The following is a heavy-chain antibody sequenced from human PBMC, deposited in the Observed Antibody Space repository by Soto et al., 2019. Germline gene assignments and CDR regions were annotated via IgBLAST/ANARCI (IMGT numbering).Heavy chain of an antibody. CDR2: IWYDGSNK. Sequence: QVQLVESGGGVVQPGRSLRLSCAASGFTFSSYGMHWVRQAPGKGLEWVAVIWYDGSNKYYADSVKGRFTISRDNSKNPLYLQMNSLRAEDTAVYYCARDPRYYYDSSGFVGAFDIWGQGTMVTVSS. CDR3: ARDPRYYYDSSGFVGAFDI. D-gene: IGHD3-22*01. CDR1: GFTFSSYG. J-gene: IGHJ3*02. V-gene: IGHV3-33*01.